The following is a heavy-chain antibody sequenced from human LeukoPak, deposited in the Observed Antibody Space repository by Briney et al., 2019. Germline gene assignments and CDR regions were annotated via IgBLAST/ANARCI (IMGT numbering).Heavy chain of an antibody. CDR3: ARVGARITMIVAASGYFDY. D-gene: IGHD3-22*01. V-gene: IGHV4-39*07. Sequence: SETLSLTCTVSGGSISSSSYYWGWIRQPPGKGLEWIGSIYYSGSTYYNPSLKSRVTISVDTSKNQFSLKLSSMTAADTAVYYCARVGARITMIVAASGYFDYWGQGTLVTVSS. CDR2: IYYSGST. J-gene: IGHJ4*02. CDR1: GGSISSSSYY.